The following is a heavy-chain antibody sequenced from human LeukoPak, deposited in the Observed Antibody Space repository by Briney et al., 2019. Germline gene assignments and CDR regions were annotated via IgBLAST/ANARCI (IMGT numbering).Heavy chain of an antibody. CDR1: GGSFSGYY. CDR2: INHSGST. D-gene: IGHD2-21*02. V-gene: IGHV4-34*01. CDR3: ARGWGPAYCGGDCHRHFDY. Sequence: SETLSLTCAVYGGSFSGYYWSWIRQPPGKGLEWIGEINHSGSTNYNPSLKSRVTISVDTSKNQFSLKLSSVTAADTAVYYCARGWGPAYCGGDCHRHFDYWGQGTLVTVSS. J-gene: IGHJ4*02.